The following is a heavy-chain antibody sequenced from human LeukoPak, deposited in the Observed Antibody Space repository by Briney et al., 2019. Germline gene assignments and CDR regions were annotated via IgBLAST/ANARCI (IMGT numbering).Heavy chain of an antibody. Sequence: GSLRLSCAASGFTSSSYAMSWVRQAPGKGLEWVSAISGSGGSTYYADSVKGRFTISRDNSKNTLYLQMNSLRAEDTAVYYCAKDVEASSSWYRGDWFDPWGQGTLVTVSS. V-gene: IGHV3-23*01. J-gene: IGHJ5*02. D-gene: IGHD6-13*01. CDR3: AKDVEASSSWYRGDWFDP. CDR2: ISGSGGST. CDR1: GFTSSSYA.